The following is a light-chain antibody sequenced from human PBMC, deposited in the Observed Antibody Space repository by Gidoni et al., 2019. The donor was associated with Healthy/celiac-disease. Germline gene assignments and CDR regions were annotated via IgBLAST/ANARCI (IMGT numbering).Light chain of an antibody. Sequence: DIQMTQSPSTLSASVGDRVTITCQASQNISNWLAWYQQKPGKAPKLLIYDASSLESGVPSRFSGSGSGTEFTFTISSLQPDDFATYYCQQYNNYSPWTFGRGTKVEIK. V-gene: IGKV1-5*01. CDR1: QNISNW. J-gene: IGKJ1*01. CDR3: QQYNNYSPWT. CDR2: DAS.